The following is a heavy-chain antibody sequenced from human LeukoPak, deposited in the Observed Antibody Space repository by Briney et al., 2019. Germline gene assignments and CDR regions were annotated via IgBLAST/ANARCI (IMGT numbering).Heavy chain of an antibody. V-gene: IGHV3-7*03. Sequence: GGSLRLSCVGFGLTFRNYGMNWVRQAPGTGLEWVAGMREDGGQEYYVDSVRGRLTISRDSAKNSLYLQMNSLRVEDTAVYYCVRALSSSSPYWGQGTLVTVSS. CDR1: GLTFRNYG. J-gene: IGHJ4*02. CDR3: VRALSSSSPY. CDR2: MREDGGQE. D-gene: IGHD6-6*01.